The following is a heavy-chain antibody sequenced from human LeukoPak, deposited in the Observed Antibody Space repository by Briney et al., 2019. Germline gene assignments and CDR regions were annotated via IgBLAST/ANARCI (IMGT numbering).Heavy chain of an antibody. Sequence: ASVKVSCKASGYTFTGYYMHWVRQAPGQGLEWMGWINPNSGGTNYAQKFKGRVTMTRDTSISTAYMEMCRLRSDDTAVYYCARELRFLEWLLIDYWGQGTLVTVSS. CDR3: ARELRFLEWLLIDY. CDR1: GYTFTGYY. V-gene: IGHV1-2*02. CDR2: INPNSGGT. J-gene: IGHJ4*02. D-gene: IGHD3-3*01.